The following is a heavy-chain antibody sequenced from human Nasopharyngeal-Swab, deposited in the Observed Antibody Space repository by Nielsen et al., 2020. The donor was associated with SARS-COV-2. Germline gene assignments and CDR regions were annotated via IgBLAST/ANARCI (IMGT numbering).Heavy chain of an antibody. Sequence: SETLSLTCAVSGGSISSGGYSWSWIRPPPGKGLEWIGYIYHSGSTYYNPSLKSRVTISVDRSKNQFSLKLSSVTAADTAVYYCARVSTGLGICGVVISYWYFDLWGRGTLVTVSS. V-gene: IGHV4-30-2*01. CDR2: IYHSGST. D-gene: IGHD3-3*01. CDR3: ARVSTGLGICGVVISYWYFDL. CDR1: GGSISSGGYS. J-gene: IGHJ2*01.